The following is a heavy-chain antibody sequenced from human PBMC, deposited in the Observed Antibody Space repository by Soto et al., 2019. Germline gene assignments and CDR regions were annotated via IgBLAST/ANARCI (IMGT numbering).Heavy chain of an antibody. CDR2: ISAYNGNT. V-gene: IGHV1-18*01. J-gene: IGHJ4*02. D-gene: IGHD1-26*01. CDR3: ARGGQWDFLSDY. CDR1: GYSITRYY. Sequence: ASVTVCCTDSGYSITRYYINWVRQAPGQGLEWMGWISAYNGNTHYEEKLQGRVTLTTDTSTSTAYMELRSLRSDDTAVYFCARGGQWDFLSDYWGQGTLVTVSS.